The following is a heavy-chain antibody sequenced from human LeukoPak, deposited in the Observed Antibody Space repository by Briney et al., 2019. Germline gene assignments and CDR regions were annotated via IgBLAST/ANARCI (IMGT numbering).Heavy chain of an antibody. CDR3: AGLAGSSYYMDV. J-gene: IGHJ6*03. Sequence: GSLRLSCAASGFTFSIYEMNWVRQAPGKGLEWIGSIYHSGSTYYNPSLKSRVTISVDTSKNQFSLKLSSVTAADTAVYYCAGLAGSSYYMDVWGKGPTVTISS. D-gene: IGHD1-1*01. V-gene: IGHV4-38-2*01. CDR2: IYHSGST. CDR1: GFTFSIYE.